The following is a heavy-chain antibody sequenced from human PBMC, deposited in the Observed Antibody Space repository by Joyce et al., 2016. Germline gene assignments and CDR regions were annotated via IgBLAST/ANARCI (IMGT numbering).Heavy chain of an antibody. Sequence: QVQLVQSGAEVKNPGASVKVSCKASGFSFSGYYIHLVRQAPGQGLELMGWINHDRGDTFYAQKFQGRVTMTRDTSISTVYLELGRLTSDDTALYYCAREYGGTFYFDYWGQVTLVTVSS. CDR3: AREYGGTFYFDY. J-gene: IGHJ4*02. V-gene: IGHV1-2*02. CDR1: GFSFSGYY. CDR2: INHDRGDT. D-gene: IGHD4-23*01.